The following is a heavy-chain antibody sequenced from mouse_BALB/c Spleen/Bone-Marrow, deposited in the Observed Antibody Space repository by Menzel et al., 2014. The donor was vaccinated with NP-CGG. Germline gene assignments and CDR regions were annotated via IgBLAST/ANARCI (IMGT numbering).Heavy chain of an antibody. CDR1: GYSFTGYN. J-gene: IGHJ3*01. CDR3: ARGGYDVGTFAY. CDR2: IDPYNGVT. V-gene: IGHV1S135*01. Sequence: VQLQQSGPELEKPGASVKISCKASGYSFTGYNMNWVKQTNGKSLEWIENIDPYNGVTRYSQKFKGKATLTVDKSSSTSYMQLKSLTSEDSAVYYCARGGYDVGTFAYWGQGTLVTVSA. D-gene: IGHD2-14*01.